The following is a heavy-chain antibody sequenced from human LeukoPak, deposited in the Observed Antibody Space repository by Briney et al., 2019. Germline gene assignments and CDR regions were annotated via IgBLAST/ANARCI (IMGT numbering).Heavy chain of an antibody. CDR3: AKVYSSGFYDAFDI. D-gene: IGHD6-19*01. V-gene: IGHV3-9*01. CDR1: GFTFEDYA. J-gene: IGHJ3*02. CDR2: ITWNSGVI. Sequence: PGRSLRLSCAVSGFTFEDYAVNWVRQAPGKGLEWVSGITWNSGVIGYAGSVKGRFTISRDNAKNSLYLQMDRLRAEDTALYYCAKVYSSGFYDAFDIWGQGTMVTVSS.